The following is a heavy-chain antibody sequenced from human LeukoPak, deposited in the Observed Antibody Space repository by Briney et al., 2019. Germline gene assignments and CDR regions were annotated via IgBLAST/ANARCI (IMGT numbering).Heavy chain of an antibody. J-gene: IGHJ4*02. V-gene: IGHV3-23*01. CDR1: GFTFSSYA. Sequence: PGGSLRLSCAASGFTFSSYAMSWVRQVPGKGLEWVSAISGSGGSTYYADSVKGRFTISRDNSKNTLYLQMNSLRAEDTAVYYCAKRNYGSGSYVGGFDYWGQGTLVTVSS. CDR3: AKRNYGSGSYVGGFDY. CDR2: ISGSGGST. D-gene: IGHD3-10*01.